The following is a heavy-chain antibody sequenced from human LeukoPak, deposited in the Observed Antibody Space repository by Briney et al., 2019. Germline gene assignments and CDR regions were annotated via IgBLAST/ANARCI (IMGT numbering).Heavy chain of an antibody. CDR2: IYHSGST. CDR1: GGPISSSNW. J-gene: IGHJ4*02. Sequence: TSETLVLPFAGSGGPISSSNWGGWGRPPPGEGLEWIGEIYHSGSTNYNPSLKSRVTISVDKSKNQFSLKLSSVTAADTAVYYCARVGAADGNYWGQGTLVTVSS. D-gene: IGHD2-15*01. CDR3: ARVGAADGNY. V-gene: IGHV4-4*02.